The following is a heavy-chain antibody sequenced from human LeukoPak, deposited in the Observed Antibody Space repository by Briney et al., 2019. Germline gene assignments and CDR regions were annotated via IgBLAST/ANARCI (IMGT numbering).Heavy chain of an antibody. CDR2: IIPIFGTA. D-gene: IGHD2-2*01. J-gene: IGHJ6*03. CDR3: ARDRPGRAGPGYCSSTSCYEGYYYYYMDV. V-gene: IGHV1-69*05. CDR1: GGTFSSYA. Sequence: SVKVSCKASGGTFSSYAISWVRQAPGQGLEWMGRIIPIFGTANYAQKFQGRVTITTDEPTSTAYMELSSLRSEYTAVYYCARDRPGRAGPGYCSSTSCYEGYYYYYMDVWGKGTTVTVSS.